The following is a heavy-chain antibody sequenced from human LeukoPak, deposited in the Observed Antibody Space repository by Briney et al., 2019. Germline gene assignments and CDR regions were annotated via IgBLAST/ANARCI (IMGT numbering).Heavy chain of an antibody. V-gene: IGHV3-7*01. Sequence: PGGSLRLSCAASGSTFSSYAMSWVRQAPGKGLEWVANIKHDGSEKYYVDSVKGRFTISRDNAKNSLYLQMNSLRVEDTSVYYCVQGWRDSWGQRTLVIVSS. CDR3: VQGWRDS. CDR1: GSTFSSYA. J-gene: IGHJ5*02. D-gene: IGHD2-21*01. CDR2: IKHDGSEK.